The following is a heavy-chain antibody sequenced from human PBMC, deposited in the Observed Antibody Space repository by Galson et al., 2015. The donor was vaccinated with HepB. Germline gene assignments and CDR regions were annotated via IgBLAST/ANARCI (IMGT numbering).Heavy chain of an antibody. V-gene: IGHV3-15*07. D-gene: IGHD6-25*01. J-gene: IGHJ4*02. CDR1: GFALNDAW. CDR3: AAAAGGYLIY. CDR2: IKNKADGETT. Sequence: SLRLSCAVSGFALNDAWMNWVRQAPGKGLGWVGRIKNKADGETTEYAAPVKGRFTISRDDSENMLYLEMYTLKTEDTAIYYCAAAAGGYLIYWGQGSLVTVS.